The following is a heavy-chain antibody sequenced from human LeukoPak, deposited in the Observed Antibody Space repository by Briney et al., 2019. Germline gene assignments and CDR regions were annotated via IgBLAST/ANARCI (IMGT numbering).Heavy chain of an antibody. CDR1: GFTFSSYT. Sequence: PGGSLRLSCAASGFTFSSYTMSWVRQAPGKGLEWVSGVSGSGGNIHYADSVKGRFTISRDNSKNTLYLQMNSLRAEDTAVYYCTGMSTVDPWGQGTLVTVSS. D-gene: IGHD3-10*01. J-gene: IGHJ5*02. V-gene: IGHV3-23*01. CDR2: VSGSGGNI. CDR3: TGMSTVDP.